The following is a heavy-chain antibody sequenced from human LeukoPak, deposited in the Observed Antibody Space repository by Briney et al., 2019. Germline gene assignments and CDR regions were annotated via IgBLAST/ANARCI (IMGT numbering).Heavy chain of an antibody. V-gene: IGHV3-21*01. Sequence: KAGGSLRLSCAGSRFTFSEYWMTWVRQAPGKGLEWVSSISTLNTDIYYADSVKGRFTISRDNAKNSLYLQMNSLRAEDTAVYYCARRQLGSGSYYRIFDYWGQGTLVTVSS. J-gene: IGHJ4*02. CDR3: ARRQLGSGSYYRIFDY. CDR2: ISTLNTDI. D-gene: IGHD3-10*01. CDR1: RFTFSEYW.